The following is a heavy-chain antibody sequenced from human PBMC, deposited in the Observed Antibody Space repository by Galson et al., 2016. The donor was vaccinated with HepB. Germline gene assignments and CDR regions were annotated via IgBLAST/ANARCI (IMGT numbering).Heavy chain of an antibody. CDR3: ARDGGSYLYYFDY. J-gene: IGHJ4*02. CDR1: GFPFIRYF. Sequence: SVKVSCKASGFPFIRYFVHWVRQAPRQGLEWMGTINPGGGTTSYAERFEGRVTMTRDTSTSTVYMELSSLRSEDTAVYYCARDGGSYLYYFDYWGQGTLVTVSS. V-gene: IGHV1-46*01. D-gene: IGHD1-26*01. CDR2: INPGGGTT.